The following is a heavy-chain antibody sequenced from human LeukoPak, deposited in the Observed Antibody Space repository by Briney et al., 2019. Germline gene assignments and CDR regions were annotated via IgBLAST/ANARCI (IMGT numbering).Heavy chain of an antibody. D-gene: IGHD2-2*01. V-gene: IGHV3-30*01. Sequence: GGSLRLSCAASGFTFSSYAMHWVRQAPGKGLEWVAVISYDGSNKYYADSVKGRFTISRDNSKNTLYLQMNSLRAEDTAVYYCARDYARCFDYWGQGTLVTVSS. J-gene: IGHJ4*02. CDR2: ISYDGSNK. CDR1: GFTFSSYA. CDR3: ARDYARCFDY.